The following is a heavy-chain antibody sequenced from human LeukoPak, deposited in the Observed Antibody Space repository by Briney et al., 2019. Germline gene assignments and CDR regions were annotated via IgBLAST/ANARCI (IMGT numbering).Heavy chain of an antibody. CDR3: ARGGDGDMFTGVVFGC. D-gene: IGHD3-9*01. Sequence: GASVKVSSGVSGYGFTSNGVSWGRQAPGQGLEWMGWISAYNGNTNYAQKLQGRVTMTTDISTSTAYLELRSLRADDTAVYYCARGGDGDMFTGVVFGCWGQGTLVTVSS. CDR2: ISAYNGNT. CDR1: GYGFTSNG. J-gene: IGHJ4*02. V-gene: IGHV1-18*01.